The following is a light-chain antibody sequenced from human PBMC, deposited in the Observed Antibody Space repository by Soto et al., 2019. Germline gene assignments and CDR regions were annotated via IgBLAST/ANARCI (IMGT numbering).Light chain of an antibody. J-gene: IGLJ1*01. CDR2: EVS. Sequence: QSALTQPASVSGSPGQSITIYCTGTSGDVGGYKFVSWYQQHPGKAPKLMIYEVSNRPSGVSSRFSGSKSGNTASLTISGLQPDDEGDYYCVSYTDTDTLVFGTGTKVTVL. CDR3: VSYTDTDTLV. V-gene: IGLV2-14*01. CDR1: SGDVGGYKF.